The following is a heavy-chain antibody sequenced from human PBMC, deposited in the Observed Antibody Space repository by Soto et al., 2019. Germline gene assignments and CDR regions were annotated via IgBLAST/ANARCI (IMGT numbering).Heavy chain of an antibody. D-gene: IGHD3-9*01. CDR3: STWDYDILTGIPNDY. CDR2: IKSKTDGGKT. Sequence: EVQLVESGGGLVKPGGSLRLSCAASGFTFSNAWMSWVRQAPGKGLECGGRIKSKTDGGKTDYAAPGKGRFTISREDSKNKLYLQKNSLKTEDTAVYYCSTWDYDILTGIPNDYWGQGTLVTVSS. CDR1: GFTFSNAW. V-gene: IGHV3-15*01. J-gene: IGHJ4*02.